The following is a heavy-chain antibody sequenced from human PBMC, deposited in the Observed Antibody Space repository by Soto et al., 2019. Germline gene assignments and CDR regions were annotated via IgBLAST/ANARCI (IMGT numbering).Heavy chain of an antibody. D-gene: IGHD4-17*01. J-gene: IGHJ6*02. Sequence: QVQLVQSGAEVKKPGASVKVSCKASGYTFTSYAMHWVRQAPGQRLEWMGWINAGNGTTKYSRKFQGRVTITRDTSASTAYMELSSLRSEDTAVYYCARTVGYYYGMDVWGQGTTVTVSS. CDR3: ARTVGYYYGMDV. V-gene: IGHV1-3*01. CDR1: GYTFTSYA. CDR2: INAGNGTT.